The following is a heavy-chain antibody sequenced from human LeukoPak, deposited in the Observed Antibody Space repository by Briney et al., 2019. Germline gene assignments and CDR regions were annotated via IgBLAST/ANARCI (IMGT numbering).Heavy chain of an antibody. V-gene: IGHV4-59*02. CDR1: GFTVGSSY. D-gene: IGHD3-3*01. Sequence: GSLRLSCAASGFTVGSSYMGWVRQAPGKGLEWIGYIYYSGSTNYNPSLKSRVTISVDTSKNQFSLKLSSVTAADTAVYYCASLGFLEWPYSPYYYGMDVWGQGTTVTVSS. J-gene: IGHJ6*02. CDR2: IYYSGST. CDR3: ASLGFLEWPYSPYYYGMDV.